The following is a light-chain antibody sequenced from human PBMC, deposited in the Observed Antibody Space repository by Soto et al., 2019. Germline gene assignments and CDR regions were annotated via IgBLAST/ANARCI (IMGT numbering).Light chain of an antibody. V-gene: IGKV3-15*01. Sequence: EIVMTQSPATLSVSPGERATLSCRASQSVGSNLAWYQQRPGQAPRLLIYGASTRATGIPARFSGSGSGTEFTLTISSLQSEDFAVYHCQEYNNWPDFTFGPGTKVDV. CDR3: QEYNNWPDFT. CDR2: GAS. CDR1: QSVGSN. J-gene: IGKJ3*01.